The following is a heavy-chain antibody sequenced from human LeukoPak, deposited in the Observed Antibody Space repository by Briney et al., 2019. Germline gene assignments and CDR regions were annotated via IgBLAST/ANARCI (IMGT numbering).Heavy chain of an antibody. J-gene: IGHJ4*02. CDR2: INTDGSTT. Sequence: PGGSLRLSCAASGFTFSNDRMHWLRQAPGKGLVWVSRINTDGSTTTYADSVKGRFTISRDNAKNTLYMQMNSLTVEDTDVYYCARGRGGSYHYWGQGTLVTVSS. CDR1: GFTFSNDR. V-gene: IGHV3-74*01. D-gene: IGHD1-26*01. CDR3: ARGRGGSYHY.